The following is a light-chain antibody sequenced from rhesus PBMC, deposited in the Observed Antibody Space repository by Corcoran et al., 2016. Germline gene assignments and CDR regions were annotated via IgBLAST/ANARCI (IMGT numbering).Light chain of an antibody. CDR1: QSLEHSDGNTY. Sequence: DVVMTQSPLSLPITPGQPASISCRSSQSLEHSDGNTYLSWYQQRPGQPPRRLIYQVSNRDSGVPDRFSGRGAGTDFTLKISRLEAEDVGVYYCGQGTNVPRTFGQGTKVEIK. V-gene: IGKV2-62*02. CDR2: QVS. CDR3: GQGTNVPRT. J-gene: IGKJ1*01.